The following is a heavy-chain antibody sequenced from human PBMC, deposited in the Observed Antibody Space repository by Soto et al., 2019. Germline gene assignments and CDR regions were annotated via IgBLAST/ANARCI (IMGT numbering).Heavy chain of an antibody. D-gene: IGHD1-26*01. Sequence: GGSLILSCAASGFTFSSYAMSWVRQTPGKGLKWVSAISGSGGSTYYADSVKGRFTIYRDNSKNTLYLQMNSLRAEDMAVDYCAKAVGPGAPGWGQGTLVTVSS. J-gene: IGHJ4*02. V-gene: IGHV3-23*01. CDR3: AKAVGPGAPG. CDR2: ISGSGGST. CDR1: GFTFSSYA.